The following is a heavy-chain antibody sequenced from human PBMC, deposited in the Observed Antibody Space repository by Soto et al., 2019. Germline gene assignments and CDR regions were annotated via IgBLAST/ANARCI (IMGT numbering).Heavy chain of an antibody. CDR2: ISWDGGST. CDR3: AKDGGTRYYDFWSGSRCYFDY. CDR1: GFTFDDYT. Sequence: PGGSLRLSCAASGFTFDDYTMHWVRQAPGKGLEWVSLISWDGGSTYYADSVKGRFTISRDNSKNSLYLQMNSLRTEDTALYYCAKDGGTRYYDFWSGSRCYFDYWGQGTLVTVSS. D-gene: IGHD3-3*01. J-gene: IGHJ4*02. V-gene: IGHV3-43*01.